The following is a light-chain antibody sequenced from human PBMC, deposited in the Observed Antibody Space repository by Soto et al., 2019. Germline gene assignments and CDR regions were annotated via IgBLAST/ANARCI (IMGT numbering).Light chain of an antibody. CDR3: YSYAGDNTGV. J-gene: IGLJ3*02. CDR2: EGS. Sequence: QSALTQPASVSGSPGQSITISCTGTSSDVGSYNLVSWYQQLPGKAPKLMIYEGSERPSGVSNRFSGSKSGNTASLTISGLQAEDEADYYCYSYAGDNTGVFGGGTQLTVL. CDR1: SSDVGSYNL. V-gene: IGLV2-23*01.